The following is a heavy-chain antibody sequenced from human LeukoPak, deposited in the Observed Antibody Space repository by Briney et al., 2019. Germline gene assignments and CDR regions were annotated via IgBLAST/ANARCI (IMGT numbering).Heavy chain of an antibody. CDR1: GFTFSSYA. Sequence: HPGGSLRLFCAASGFTFSSYAMSWVRQAPGKGLEWVSAISGSGGSTYYADSVKGRFTISRDNSKNTLYLQMNSLRAEDTAVYYCAKGALYSGYDFPYFDYWGQGTLVTVSS. D-gene: IGHD5-12*01. V-gene: IGHV3-23*01. CDR3: AKGALYSGYDFPYFDY. CDR2: ISGSGGST. J-gene: IGHJ4*02.